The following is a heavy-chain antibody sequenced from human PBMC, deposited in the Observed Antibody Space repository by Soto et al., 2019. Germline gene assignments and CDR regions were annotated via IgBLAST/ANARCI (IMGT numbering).Heavy chain of an antibody. CDR2: ISGSGGST. V-gene: IGHV3-23*01. Sequence: EVQLLESGGGLVQPGGSLRLSCAASGFTFSNYGMSWVRQAPGKGLEWDSGISGSGGSTYYADSVKGRFTISRDNSMHTLDLQMHSLRAEDTAVYYCASEIRHYMDVWGKGTTVTVSS. D-gene: IGHD4-17*01. J-gene: IGHJ6*03. CDR3: ASEIRHYMDV. CDR1: GFTFSNYG.